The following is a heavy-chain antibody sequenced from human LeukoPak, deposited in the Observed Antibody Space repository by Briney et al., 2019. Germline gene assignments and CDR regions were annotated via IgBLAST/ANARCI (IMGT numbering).Heavy chain of an antibody. D-gene: IGHD2-15*01. CDR3: AKDVRYCSGGSCYSQGGYFDY. J-gene: IGHJ4*02. CDR1: GFTISSYA. Sequence: GGSQRLSCAASGFTISSYAMSWVRQAPGKGLEWVSAISGSGGSTYYADSVKGRFTISRDNSKNTLYLQMNSLRAEDTAVYYCAKDVRYCSGGSCYSQGGYFDYWGQGTLVTVSS. V-gene: IGHV3-23*01. CDR2: ISGSGGST.